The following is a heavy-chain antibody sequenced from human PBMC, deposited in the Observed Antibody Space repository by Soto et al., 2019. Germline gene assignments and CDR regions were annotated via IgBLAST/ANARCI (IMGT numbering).Heavy chain of an antibody. CDR3: ARRAIVRGVYQYFFDY. Sequence: SETLSLTCSVSGGSIRIYYWSWIRQTPGKGLEWIGYMYYGGSTNYNPSLESRATTSVDTSKNQFSLKLSSVTAADTAVYFCARRAIVRGVYQYFFDYWGQGTPVTVSS. D-gene: IGHD3-10*01. CDR1: GGSIRIYY. J-gene: IGHJ4*02. CDR2: MYYGGST. V-gene: IGHV4-59*08.